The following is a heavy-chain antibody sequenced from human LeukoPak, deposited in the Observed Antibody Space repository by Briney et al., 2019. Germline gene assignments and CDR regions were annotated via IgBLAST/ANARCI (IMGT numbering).Heavy chain of an antibody. Sequence: GGSLRLSCAASGFTFNTHSMNWVRQAPGKGLEWVSYILSSSSNIYYADSVKGRFTISRDNAKNSLFLQMNSMRAEDTAVYYCARAVGHGSGSPRMDVWGNGTTVTVSS. J-gene: IGHJ6*04. CDR3: ARAVGHGSGSPRMDV. CDR2: ILSSSSNI. V-gene: IGHV3-48*01. D-gene: IGHD3-10*01. CDR1: GFTFNTHS.